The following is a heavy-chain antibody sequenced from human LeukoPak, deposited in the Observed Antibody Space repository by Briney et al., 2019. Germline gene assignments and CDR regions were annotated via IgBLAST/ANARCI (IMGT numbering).Heavy chain of an antibody. CDR1: DDSITMYY. J-gene: IGHJ6*03. Sequence: RASETLSLTGSISDDSITMYYWTWIRQPPGRGLEWIGYVDHTGSTNFNPSLNGRVSISRDTTKNLFSLRLRSVTAADTAVYFCARGRVSSSTWYRTYYYYFYMDVWGKGTTVTVSS. V-gene: IGHV4-59*01. D-gene: IGHD2-15*01. CDR2: VDHTGST. CDR3: ARGRVSSSTWYRTYYYYFYMDV.